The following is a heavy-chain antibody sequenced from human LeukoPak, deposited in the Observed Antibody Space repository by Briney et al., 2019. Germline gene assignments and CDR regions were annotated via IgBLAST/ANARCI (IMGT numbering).Heavy chain of an antibody. V-gene: IGHV3-30*19. J-gene: IGHJ4*02. CDR2: ISYDGSNK. CDR1: GFTFSGYG. CDR3: ARDSEGGGDYFDY. D-gene: IGHD2-21*01. Sequence: PGGSLRLSCAASGFTFSGYGIHWVRQAPGKGLEWVAVISYDGSNKYYADSVKGRFTISRDNSKNTLYLQMNSLRAEDTAVYYCARDSEGGGDYFDYWGQGTLVTVSS.